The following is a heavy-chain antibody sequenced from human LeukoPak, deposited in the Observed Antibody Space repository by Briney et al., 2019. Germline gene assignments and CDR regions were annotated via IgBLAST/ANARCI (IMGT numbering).Heavy chain of an antibody. J-gene: IGHJ6*03. CDR2: IIPIFGTA. CDR3: ARDERATTYYYYYMDV. CDR1: GYTFTSYA. Sequence: ASVKVSCKASGYTFTSYAISWVRQAPGQGLEWMGGIIPIFGTANYAQKFQGRVTITADESTSTAYMELSSLRSEDTAVYYCARDERATTYYYYYMDVWGKGTTVTVSS. V-gene: IGHV1-69*13. D-gene: IGHD1-26*01.